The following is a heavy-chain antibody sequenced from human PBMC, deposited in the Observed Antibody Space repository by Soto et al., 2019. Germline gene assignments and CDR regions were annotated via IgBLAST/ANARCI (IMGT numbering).Heavy chain of an antibody. CDR1: GYTFNTYG. CDR3: ARGIKQWLAHDAFDI. Sequence: GASVKVSCKASGYTFNTYGISWVRQAPGQGLEWMGWISAYNGNTNYAQKFQGRVTMTTDTSTSTAYMELRSLRSDDTAVYYCARGIKQWLAHDAFDIWGQGTMVTVSS. J-gene: IGHJ3*02. CDR2: ISAYNGNT. V-gene: IGHV1-18*01. D-gene: IGHD6-19*01.